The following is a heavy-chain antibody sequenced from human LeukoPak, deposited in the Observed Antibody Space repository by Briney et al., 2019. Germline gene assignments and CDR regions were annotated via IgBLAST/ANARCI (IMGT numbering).Heavy chain of an antibody. CDR3: ASIMTTVTRYYYYYYMDV. Sequence: PSETLSLTCAVYGGSFSGYYWSWIRQPPGKGLEWIGEINHSGSTNYNPSLKSRVTISVDTSKNQFSLKLSSVTAADTAVYYCASIMTTVTRYYYYYYMDVWGKGTTVTVSS. D-gene: IGHD4-17*01. V-gene: IGHV4-34*01. CDR2: INHSGST. J-gene: IGHJ6*03. CDR1: GGSFSGYY.